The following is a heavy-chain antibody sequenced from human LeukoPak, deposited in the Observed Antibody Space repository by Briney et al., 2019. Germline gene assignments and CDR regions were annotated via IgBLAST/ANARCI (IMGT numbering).Heavy chain of an antibody. D-gene: IGHD1-7*01. Sequence: ASVKVSCKASGYTFTGYYMHWVRQAPGQGLEWMGWINPNSGGTNYAQKFQGRVTMTRDTSISTAYMELSRLRSDNTAVYYCARDVELYYYYGMDVWGQGTTVTVSS. CDR2: INPNSGGT. CDR3: ARDVELYYYYGMDV. V-gene: IGHV1-2*02. CDR1: GYTFTGYY. J-gene: IGHJ6*02.